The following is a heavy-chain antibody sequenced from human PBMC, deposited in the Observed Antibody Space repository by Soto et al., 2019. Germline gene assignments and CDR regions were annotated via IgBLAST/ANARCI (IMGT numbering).Heavy chain of an antibody. Sequence: QVQVVQSGAEVKKPGASVKLSCKASGYTFTTYAMHWVRQAPGQGLEWMAWINAGNGNTRYSPKFQGRVTISRDTSASTAYMELRSLRSEDTAVYYCARGKGMEQNYYYQGMDVWGQGTTVTVS. CDR2: INAGNGNT. J-gene: IGHJ6*02. CDR1: GYTFTTYA. D-gene: IGHD1-1*01. V-gene: IGHV1-3*01. CDR3: ARGKGMEQNYYYQGMDV.